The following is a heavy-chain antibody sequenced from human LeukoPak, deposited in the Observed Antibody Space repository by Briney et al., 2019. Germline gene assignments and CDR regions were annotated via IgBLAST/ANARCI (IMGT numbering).Heavy chain of an antibody. CDR2: IYYSGST. J-gene: IGHJ3*02. CDR3: ARVRQQVVHDAFDS. Sequence: SETLSLTCSVSGVFLSSYYWFWLRQPPGKGLEWIGYIYYSGSTVYNPSLKSRVTISVDTSKNRFSLKLSSVEDADTAVYYCARVRQQVVHDAFDSGGQGTMVIVSS. CDR1: GVFLSSYY. V-gene: IGHV4-59*01. D-gene: IGHD6-13*01.